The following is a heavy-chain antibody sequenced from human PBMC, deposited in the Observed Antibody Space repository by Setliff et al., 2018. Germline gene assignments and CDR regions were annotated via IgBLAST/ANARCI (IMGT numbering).Heavy chain of an antibody. Sequence: GSLRLSCAASGFTFSSYAMSWVRQAPGKGLEWVSAISGSGSSTYYADSVKGRFTISRDNSKNTLYLQMNSLRAEDTAVYSCARARGYSYGPFDYWGQGTQVTVSS. J-gene: IGHJ4*02. D-gene: IGHD5-18*01. CDR3: ARARGYSYGPFDY. V-gene: IGHV3-23*01. CDR1: GFTFSSYA. CDR2: ISGSGSST.